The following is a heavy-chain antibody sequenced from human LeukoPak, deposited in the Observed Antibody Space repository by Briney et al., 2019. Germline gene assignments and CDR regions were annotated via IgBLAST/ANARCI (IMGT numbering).Heavy chain of an antibody. J-gene: IGHJ5*02. Sequence: SETLSLTCTVSGGSISGYYWSWIRQSAGKGLEWIGRMSTSGNSNYIPSLVSRVTMSVDTSKNQFSLNLSSVTAADTAVYYCARESGSMRWFDPWGQGTLVTVSS. V-gene: IGHV4-4*07. CDR3: ARESGSMRWFDP. D-gene: IGHD6-25*01. CDR1: GGSISGYY. CDR2: MSTSGNS.